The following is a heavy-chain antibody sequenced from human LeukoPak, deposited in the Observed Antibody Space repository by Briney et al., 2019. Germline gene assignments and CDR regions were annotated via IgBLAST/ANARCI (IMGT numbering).Heavy chain of an antibody. J-gene: IGHJ4*02. Sequence: PGGSLRLPCAASGFTFSSYWMHWVRQAPGKGLVWVSRINSDGSTTNYADSVKGRFTISRDNTKNTLYLQMNSLRVEDTAVYFCAKDRNWNDGFDYWGQGTLVTVSS. V-gene: IGHV3-74*01. D-gene: IGHD1-1*01. CDR3: AKDRNWNDGFDY. CDR1: GFTFSSYW. CDR2: INSDGSTT.